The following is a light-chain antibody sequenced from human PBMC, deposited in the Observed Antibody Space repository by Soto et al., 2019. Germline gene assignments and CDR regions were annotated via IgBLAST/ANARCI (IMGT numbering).Light chain of an antibody. J-gene: IGLJ1*01. CDR1: SSDVGGYNY. Sequence: QSVLTQPRSVSGSPGQSVTISCTGTSSDVGGYNYVSWYQQYPGKAPKVMIYAVTKRPSGVPDRISGSKSGNTASLTISGLQPEDEADYYCCSYAGSYTHYVFGTGTKLTVL. V-gene: IGLV2-11*01. CDR3: CSYAGSYTHYV. CDR2: AVT.